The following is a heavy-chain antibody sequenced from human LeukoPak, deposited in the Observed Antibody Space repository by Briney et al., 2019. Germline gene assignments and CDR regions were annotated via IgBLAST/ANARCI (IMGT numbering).Heavy chain of an antibody. CDR1: GFTFSSYG. CDR2: ISYDGSNK. Sequence: GRSLRLSCAASGFTFSSYGMHWVRQAPGKGLEWVAVISYDGSNKYYADSVKGRFTISRDNSKNTLYLQMNSLRAEDTAVYYCAKERYRRSWYAAEYFQHWGQGTLVTVSS. CDR3: AKERYRRSWYAAEYFQH. V-gene: IGHV3-30*18. J-gene: IGHJ1*01. D-gene: IGHD6-13*01.